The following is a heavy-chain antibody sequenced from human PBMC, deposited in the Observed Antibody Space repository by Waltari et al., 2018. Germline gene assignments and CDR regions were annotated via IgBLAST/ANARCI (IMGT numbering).Heavy chain of an antibody. J-gene: IGHJ4*02. CDR2: ISTYNGKT. V-gene: IGHV1-18*04. CDR3: VRGVDGTSWFFDY. D-gene: IGHD3-10*01. Sequence: QIQLVQSGAEVVKPGASVRVSCKSSNYMFSSFGIAWVRQAPGQGLEWVGWISTYNGKTQYAQKFQDRVVMTTDTYTSTASMELRSLTSEDTAVYYCVRGVDGTSWFFDYWGQGTPVTVSS. CDR1: NYMFSSFG.